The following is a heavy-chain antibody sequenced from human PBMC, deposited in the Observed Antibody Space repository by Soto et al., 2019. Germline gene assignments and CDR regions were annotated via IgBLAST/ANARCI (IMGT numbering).Heavy chain of an antibody. CDR1: GYSFTSYW. D-gene: IGHD6-13*01. J-gene: IGHJ3*02. CDR2: IYPGDSDT. CDR3: AGSYSSSWYPLAFDI. V-gene: IGHV5-51*01. Sequence: GESLKISCKGSGYSFTSYWIGWVRQMPGKGLEWMGIIYPGDSDTRYSPSFQGQVTISADKSISTAYLQWSSLKASDTAMYYCAGSYSSSWYPLAFDIWGQGTMVTVSS.